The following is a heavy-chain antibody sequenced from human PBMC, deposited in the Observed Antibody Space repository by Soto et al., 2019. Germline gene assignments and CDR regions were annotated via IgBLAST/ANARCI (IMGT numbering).Heavy chain of an antibody. CDR1: GYTFTSYA. CDR2: INAGNGNT. CDR3: ASAELTNWFDP. D-gene: IGHD1-26*01. J-gene: IGHJ5*02. V-gene: IGHV1-3*01. Sequence: ASVKVSCKASGYTFTSYAMHWVRQAPGQRLEWMGWINAGNGNTKYSQKFQGRVTITADKSTSTAYMELSSLRSEDTAVYYCASAELTNWFDPWGQGTLVTVSS.